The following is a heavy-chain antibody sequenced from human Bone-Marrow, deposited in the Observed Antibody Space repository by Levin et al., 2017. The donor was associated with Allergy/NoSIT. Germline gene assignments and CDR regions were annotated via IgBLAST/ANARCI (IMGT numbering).Heavy chain of an antibody. V-gene: IGHV3-33*08. CDR2: ISYDGTNT. D-gene: IGHD5/OR15-5a*01. CDR3: ARALHDYSFYFFGMNV. CDR1: GFTFSTYE. Sequence: GESLKISCAASGFTFSTYEMNWVRQAPGKGLQWVALISYDGTNTFYADSVKGRFTISRDNSKSTVNLQMNSLSAGDTAVYYCARALHDYSFYFFGMNVWGQGTTVTVSS. J-gene: IGHJ6*02.